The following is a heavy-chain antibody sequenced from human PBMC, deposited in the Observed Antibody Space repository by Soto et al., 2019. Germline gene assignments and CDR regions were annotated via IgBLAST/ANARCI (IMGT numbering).Heavy chain of an antibody. V-gene: IGHV3-23*01. D-gene: IGHD2-2*01. Sequence: GGSLRRSCAASGFTFSSYAMSWVRQAPGKGLEWVSAISGSGGSTYYADSVKGRFTISRDNSKNTLYLQMNSLRAEDTAVYYCAKEGEAVVVPENWFDPWGQGTLVTVSS. CDR1: GFTFSSYA. J-gene: IGHJ5*02. CDR3: AKEGEAVVVPENWFDP. CDR2: ISGSGGST.